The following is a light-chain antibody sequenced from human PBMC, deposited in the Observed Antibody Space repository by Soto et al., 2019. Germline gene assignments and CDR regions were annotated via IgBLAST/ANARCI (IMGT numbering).Light chain of an antibody. CDR2: EVS. J-gene: IGLJ3*02. Sequence: QSALTQPASVSGSPGQSITISCTGTSSDVGAYNSVSWHQQHSGKAPKLVVYEVSNRPSGISNRFSGSKSDNTASLTISGLQAEDEADYYCSLHNSSTRVFGGGTKLTVL. CDR3: SLHNSSTRV. CDR1: SSDVGAYNS. V-gene: IGLV2-14*01.